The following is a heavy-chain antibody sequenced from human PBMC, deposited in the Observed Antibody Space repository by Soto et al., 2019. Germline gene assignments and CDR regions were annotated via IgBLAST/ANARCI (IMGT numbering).Heavy chain of an antibody. CDR2: INHSGST. CDR3: ARGTIMVRGVIATSNWFDP. D-gene: IGHD3-10*01. Sequence: SETLSLTCAVYGGSFSGYYWSWIRQPPGKGLEWIGEINHSGSTNYNPSLKSRVTISVDTSKNQFSLKLSSVTAADTAVYYCARGTIMVRGVIATSNWFDPWGQGTLVTFSS. J-gene: IGHJ5*02. CDR1: GGSFSGYY. V-gene: IGHV4-34*01.